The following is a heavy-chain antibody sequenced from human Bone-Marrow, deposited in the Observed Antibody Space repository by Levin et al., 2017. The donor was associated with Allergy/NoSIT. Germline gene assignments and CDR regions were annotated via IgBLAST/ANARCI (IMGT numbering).Heavy chain of an antibody. D-gene: IGHD2-2*01. Sequence: LPGGSLRLSCAASGFTFSSYAMSWVRQAPGKGLEWVSAISGSGGSTYYADSVKGRFTISRDNSKNTLYLQMNSLRAEDTAVYYCAKDLRCPGPCSTKSDYYYYYGMDVWGQGTTVTVSS. CDR1: GFTFSSYA. J-gene: IGHJ6*02. V-gene: IGHV3-23*01. CDR2: ISGSGGST. CDR3: AKDLRCPGPCSTKSDYYYYYGMDV.